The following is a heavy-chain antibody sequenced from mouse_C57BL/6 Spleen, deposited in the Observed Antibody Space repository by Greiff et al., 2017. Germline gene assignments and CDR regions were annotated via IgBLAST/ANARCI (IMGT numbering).Heavy chain of an antibody. Sequence: QVQLQQPGAELVKPGASVKLSCKASGYTFTSYWMHWVKQRPGQGLEWIGMIHPNSGSTNYNEKFKSKATLTVDKSSSTAYMQLSSLTSEDSAVYYCARSYYYGSRFDVWGTGTTVTVSS. J-gene: IGHJ1*03. CDR3: ARSYYYGSRFDV. CDR1: GYTFTSYW. D-gene: IGHD1-1*01. V-gene: IGHV1-64*01. CDR2: IHPNSGST.